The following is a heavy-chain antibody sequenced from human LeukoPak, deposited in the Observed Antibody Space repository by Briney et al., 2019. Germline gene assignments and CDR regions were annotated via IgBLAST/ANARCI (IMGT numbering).Heavy chain of an antibody. V-gene: IGHV3-21*01. CDR3: ARDLYCSGGSCYGFDY. CDR2: IAGSSGYI. J-gene: IGHJ4*02. CDR1: GFTFSSYT. D-gene: IGHD2-15*01. Sequence: GGSLRLSCAASGFTFSSYTMNWVRQAPGKGLEWVSSIAGSSGYISYADSVKGRFTISRDNAKKSLYLQMTSLTAEDTAVYYCARDLYCSGGSCYGFDYWGQGTLVTVSS.